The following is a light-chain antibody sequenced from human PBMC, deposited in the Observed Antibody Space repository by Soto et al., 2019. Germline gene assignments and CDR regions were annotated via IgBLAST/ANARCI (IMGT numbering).Light chain of an antibody. CDR2: AAS. J-gene: IGKJ4*01. V-gene: IGKV1-39*01. CDR1: QSISTY. CDR3: QQSYHAPPT. Sequence: DIQMTQSPSFLPASVGDRVTITCRASQSISTYLNWYQQKPGKAPKLLIYAASSLQSGVPSRFSGSGSVTDFTLTISSLQPEDFATYYCQQSYHAPPTFGGGTKVDIK.